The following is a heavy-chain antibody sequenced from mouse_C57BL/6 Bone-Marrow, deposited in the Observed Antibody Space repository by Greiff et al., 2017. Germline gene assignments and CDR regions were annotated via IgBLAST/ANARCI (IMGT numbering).Heavy chain of an antibody. J-gene: IGHJ4*01. Sequence: VQLQQSGAELMKPGASVKLSCKATGYTFTGYWIEWVKQRPGHGLEWIGEIVPGSGSTNYNEKFKGKATFTAYTSSNTSYMQLSSLTTEDSAIYYFARRWLLPYYYSIDYWGQETSVSVSS. V-gene: IGHV1-9*01. CDR2: IVPGSGST. CDR1: GYTFTGYW. D-gene: IGHD2-3*01. CDR3: ARRWLLPYYYSIDY.